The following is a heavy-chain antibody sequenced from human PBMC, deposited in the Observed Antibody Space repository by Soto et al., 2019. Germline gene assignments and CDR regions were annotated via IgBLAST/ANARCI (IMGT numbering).Heavy chain of an antibody. D-gene: IGHD4-17*01. J-gene: IGHJ5*02. V-gene: IGHV4-34*01. CDR1: GGSFSGYY. CDR2: INHSGST. Sequence: SETLSLTCAAYGGSFSGYYWSWIRQPPGKGLEWIGEINHSGSTNYNPSLKSRVTISVDTSKNQFCRKLSSGTAADTAVYYCPSSHNGAYHWFDPWGKATMITASS. CDR3: PSSHNGAYHWFDP.